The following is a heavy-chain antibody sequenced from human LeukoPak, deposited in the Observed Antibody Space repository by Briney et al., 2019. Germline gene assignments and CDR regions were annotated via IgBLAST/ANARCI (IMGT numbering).Heavy chain of an antibody. V-gene: IGHV3-33*01. CDR1: GFTFISYG. J-gene: IGHJ4*02. CDR3: ARYIAGKYYFDY. Sequence: PGGSLRLSCAASGFTFISYGMHWVRQAPGKGLEWVAVIWYDGSNKYYADSVKGRFTISRDNSKNTPYLQMNSLRAEDTAVYYCARYIAGKYYFDYWGQGTLVTVSS. D-gene: IGHD6-13*01. CDR2: IWYDGSNK.